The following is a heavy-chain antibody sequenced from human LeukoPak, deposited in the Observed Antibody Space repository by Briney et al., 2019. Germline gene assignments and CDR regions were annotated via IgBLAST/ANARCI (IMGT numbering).Heavy chain of an antibody. CDR2: IDPSDSFV. J-gene: IGHJ5*01. D-gene: IGHD6-19*01. CDR3: ARQPPRGYNSAWFDS. Sequence: GESLKISCQDSGYMSPNFWLTWVRQLPGKGLEWMGRIDPSDSFVNYNPSFQGHVTISADKSSNTAYLQWSSLKASDTAVYYCARQPPRGYNSAWFDSWGQGTLVTVSS. V-gene: IGHV5-10-1*01. CDR1: GYMSPNFW.